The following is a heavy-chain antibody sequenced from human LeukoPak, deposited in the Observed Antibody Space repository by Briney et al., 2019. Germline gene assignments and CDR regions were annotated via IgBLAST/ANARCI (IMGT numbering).Heavy chain of an antibody. CDR3: ERGGGYSYGPFDY. D-gene: IGHD5-18*01. CDR2: INSDGSST. Sequence: GGSLRLSCAASGFTFSSYWMNWVRHAPGKGLVWVSRINSDGSSTSYADSVKGRFTISRDNAKNTLYLQMNSLRAEDTAVYYCERGGGYSYGPFDYWGQGTLVTVSS. V-gene: IGHV3-74*01. CDR1: GFTFSSYW. J-gene: IGHJ4*02.